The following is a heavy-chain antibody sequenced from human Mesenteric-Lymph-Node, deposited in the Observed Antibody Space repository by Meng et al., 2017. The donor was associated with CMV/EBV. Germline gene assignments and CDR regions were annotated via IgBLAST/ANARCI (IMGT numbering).Heavy chain of an antibody. CDR1: GFTFSSYW. V-gene: IGHV3-74*01. CDR3: GNFEAG. J-gene: IGHJ4*02. CDR2: INNDGTFT. Sequence: GGSLRLSCAASGFTFSSYWMHWVRQVPGKGLVWVSSINNDGTFTACADSVKGRFTVSRDNAKSTVYLQMNSLTVEDAAVYYCGNFEAGWGQGTLVTVSS.